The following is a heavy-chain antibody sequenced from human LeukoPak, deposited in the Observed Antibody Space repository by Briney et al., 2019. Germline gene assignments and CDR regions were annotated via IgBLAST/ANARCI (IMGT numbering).Heavy chain of an antibody. CDR1: GFTFSSYG. V-gene: IGHV3-33*01. J-gene: IGHJ4*02. Sequence: PGRSLRLSCAASGFTFSSYGMHWVRQAPGKGLEWVAVIWYDGSNKYYADSVKGRFTISRDNSKNTLYLQMNSLRAEDTAVYYCAREGSEQWLVPLDYWGQGTLVTVSS. D-gene: IGHD6-19*01. CDR2: IWYDGSNK. CDR3: AREGSEQWLVPLDY.